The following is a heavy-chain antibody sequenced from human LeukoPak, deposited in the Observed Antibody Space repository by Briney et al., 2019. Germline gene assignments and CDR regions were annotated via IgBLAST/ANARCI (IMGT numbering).Heavy chain of an antibody. CDR3: AKSRTTVTTGFDS. V-gene: IGHV3-23*01. D-gene: IGHD4-17*01. CDR1: GFTFSNYA. Sequence: GGSLRLSCAASGFTFSNYAMSWVRQAPEKGLEWILVISSSGGITKYVDSVQGRFTVSRDNSKNTLYLQMNSLRAEDTAVYYCAKSRTTVTTGFDSWGQGTLVTVSS. CDR2: ISSSGGIT. J-gene: IGHJ4*02.